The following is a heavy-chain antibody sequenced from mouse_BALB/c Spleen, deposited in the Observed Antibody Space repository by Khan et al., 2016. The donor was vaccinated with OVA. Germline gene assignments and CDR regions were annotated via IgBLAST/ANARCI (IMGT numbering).Heavy chain of an antibody. CDR3: ARGGSSSPAWFAY. J-gene: IGHJ3*01. CDR1: GYSITSGYF. CDR2: IRYDGNS. V-gene: IGHV3-6*02. Sequence: EVQLQESGPGLVKPSQSLSLTCSVTGYSITSGYFWNWIRQFPGNKLEWMGYIRYDGNSNYNPSLKNRISITRDTSKNQFFLKLNSVTPEATAKDYCARGGSSSPAWFAYWGQGTLVTVSS. D-gene: IGHD3-1*01.